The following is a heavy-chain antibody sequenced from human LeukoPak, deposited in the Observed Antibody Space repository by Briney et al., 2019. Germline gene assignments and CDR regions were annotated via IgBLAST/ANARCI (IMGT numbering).Heavy chain of an antibody. CDR1: GGSISSYY. CDR2: IYYSGST. J-gene: IGHJ3*02. Sequence: SETLSLTCTVSGGSISSYYWSRIRQPPGKGLEWIGYIYYSGSTNYNPSLKSRVTISVDTSKNQFSLKLSSVTAADTAVYYCARGRRYSSSWYRGPEHRDAFDIWGQGTMVTVSS. V-gene: IGHV4-59*01. CDR3: ARGRRYSSSWYRGPEHRDAFDI. D-gene: IGHD6-13*01.